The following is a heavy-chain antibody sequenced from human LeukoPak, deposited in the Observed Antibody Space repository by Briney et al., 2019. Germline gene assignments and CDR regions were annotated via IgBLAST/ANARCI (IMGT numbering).Heavy chain of an antibody. V-gene: IGHV4-34*01. CDR2: INHSGST. CDR1: GGSFSGYY. Sequence: KPSETLSLTCAVYGGSFSGYYWSWIRQPPGKGLEWIGEINHSGSTNYNPSLKSRVTISVDTSKNQFSLKLSSVASADKAVYYCAKEGREIAFDIWGQGTMVTVSS. J-gene: IGHJ3*02. CDR3: AKEGREIAFDI.